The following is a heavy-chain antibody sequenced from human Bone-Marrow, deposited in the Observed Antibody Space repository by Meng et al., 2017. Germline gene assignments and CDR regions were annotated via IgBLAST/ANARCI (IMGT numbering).Heavy chain of an antibody. V-gene: IGHV1-2*06. Sequence: QVEWEESGAEVKKPGASGKVPGKASAYTLTGYYMHWVRTATGQGLEWMGRINPNSSGTNYAQKFQGRVTMTRDTSISTAYMELSRLRSDDTAVYYCARAFGLKPVSGSYWHLDYWGQGTLVTVSS. CDR3: ARAFGLKPVSGSYWHLDY. J-gene: IGHJ4*02. CDR2: INPNSSGT. D-gene: IGHD1-26*01. CDR1: AYTLTGYY.